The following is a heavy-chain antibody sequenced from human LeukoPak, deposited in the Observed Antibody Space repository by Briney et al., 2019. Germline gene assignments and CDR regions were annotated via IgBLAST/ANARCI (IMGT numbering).Heavy chain of an antibody. CDR3: AVWRSSGWSNWFDP. D-gene: IGHD6-19*01. J-gene: IGHJ5*02. CDR1: GYTFTGYY. V-gene: IGHV1-2*02. CDR2: INPNSGGT. Sequence: ASVKVSCKASGYTFTGYYMHWVRQAPGQGLEWMGWINPNSGGTNYAQKFQGRVIMTRDTSISTAYMELSRLRSDDTAVYYCAVWRSSGWSNWFDPWGQGTLVTVSS.